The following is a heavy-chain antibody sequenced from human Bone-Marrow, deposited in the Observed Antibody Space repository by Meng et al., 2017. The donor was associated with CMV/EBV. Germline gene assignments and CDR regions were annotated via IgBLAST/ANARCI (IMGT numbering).Heavy chain of an antibody. CDR1: GFTFSSYS. J-gene: IGHJ4*02. CDR3: FIAARPVDY. Sequence: GESLKISCAASGFTFSSYSLHWVRQAPGKGLEWVAVISYDGSNEYYTDSVKGRFTISRDNSKNTLYVQMNSLKVDDTAVYYCFIAARPVDYWGQGTLVTVSS. CDR2: ISYDGSNE. V-gene: IGHV3-30-3*01. D-gene: IGHD6-6*01.